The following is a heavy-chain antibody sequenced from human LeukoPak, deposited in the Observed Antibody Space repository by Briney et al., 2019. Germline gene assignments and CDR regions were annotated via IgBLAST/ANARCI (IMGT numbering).Heavy chain of an antibody. J-gene: IGHJ4*02. V-gene: IGHV3-20*04. CDR2: INWNGGGT. CDR3: ARGEWDLRD. CDR1: GFIFADHG. D-gene: IGHD1-26*01. Sequence: GGSLRLSCAASGFIFADHGMTWVRQVPGKGLEWVSGINWNGGGTGYVDSVKGRFTISRDNAKNVLFLEMNNLRAEDTAFYYCARGEWDLRDWGQGTLVIVSS.